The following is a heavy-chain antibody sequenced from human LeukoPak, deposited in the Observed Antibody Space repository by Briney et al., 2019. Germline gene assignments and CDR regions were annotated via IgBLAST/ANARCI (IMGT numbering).Heavy chain of an antibody. J-gene: IGHJ4*02. V-gene: IGHV4-34*01. CDR3: ARHRDRLFQLDNDFDY. CDR2: INHSGST. CDR1: GGSISGYY. Sequence: SGTLSLTCAVSGGSISGYYWSWVRQPPGKGLEWVGEINHSGSTNYNPSLKSGVTISVDTSNTQFSLKLRSVTAADTAVYYCARHRDRLFQLDNDFDYWGQGTLVTVSS. D-gene: IGHD3-22*01.